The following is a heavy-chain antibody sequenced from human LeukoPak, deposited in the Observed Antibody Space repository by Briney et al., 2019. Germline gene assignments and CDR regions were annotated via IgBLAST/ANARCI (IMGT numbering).Heavy chain of an antibody. CDR1: GFTFSSYW. V-gene: IGHV3-7*03. J-gene: IGHJ4*02. Sequence: GGSLRLSCAASGFTFSSYWMSWVRQAPGKGLEWVANIKQDGSEKYYVDSVKGRFTISRDNAKNSLYLQMNSLRAEDTAVYYCAREGQQWLVLYYFDYWGQGTLVTVSS. CDR2: IKQDGSEK. D-gene: IGHD6-19*01. CDR3: AREGQQWLVLYYFDY.